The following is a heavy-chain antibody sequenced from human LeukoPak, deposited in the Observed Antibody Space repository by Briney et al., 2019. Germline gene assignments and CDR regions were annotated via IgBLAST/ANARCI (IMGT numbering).Heavy chain of an antibody. CDR1: GFTFDDYA. D-gene: IGHD3-22*01. CDR2: ISWNSGSI. V-gene: IGHV3-9*01. CDR3: ARTLYYDSSGYYDGHFYFDY. J-gene: IGHJ4*02. Sequence: SGGSLRLSCAASGFTFDDYAMHWVRHAPGKGLEWVSGISWNSGSIGYADSVKGRFTISRDNAKNSLYLQMNSLRAEDTALYYCARTLYYDSSGYYDGHFYFDYWGQGTLVTVSS.